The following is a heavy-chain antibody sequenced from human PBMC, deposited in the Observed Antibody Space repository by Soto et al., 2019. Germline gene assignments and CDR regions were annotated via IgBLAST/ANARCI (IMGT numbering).Heavy chain of an antibody. CDR1: GYPLNTYG. Sequence: ASVKVSCKASGYPLNTYGISWVRQAPGQGLEWMGWISAYNGNTDYAQKLQGRVTVTTDTSTSTAYMEPRSLRSDDTAVYYCARAAAVAVAGTHYYYSMDVWGQGTTVTVSS. V-gene: IGHV1-18*01. J-gene: IGHJ6*02. CDR2: ISAYNGNT. CDR3: ARAAAVAVAGTHYYYSMDV. D-gene: IGHD6-19*01.